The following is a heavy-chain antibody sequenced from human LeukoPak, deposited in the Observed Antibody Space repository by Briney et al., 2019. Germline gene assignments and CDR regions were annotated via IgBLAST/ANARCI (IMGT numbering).Heavy chain of an antibody. V-gene: IGHV1-2*02. J-gene: IGHJ4*02. CDR2: INPNSGGT. D-gene: IGHD3-3*01. CDR3: ARGQAYYDFWSGYSYTEHFDY. Sequence: GASVKVSCKASGYTFTGYYMHWVRQAPGQGLEWMGWINPNSGGTNYAQKFQGRVTMTRDTSISTAYMELSRLRSDDTAVYYCARGQAYYDFWSGYSYTEHFDYWGQGTLVTVSS. CDR1: GYTFTGYY.